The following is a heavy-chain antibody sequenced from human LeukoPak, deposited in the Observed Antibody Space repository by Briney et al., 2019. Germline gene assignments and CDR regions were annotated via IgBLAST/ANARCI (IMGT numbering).Heavy chain of an antibody. Sequence: PGGSLRLSCAASGFSFNSYPMHGVRQAPGKGLEWVAVISNDGNNTYYADSVKGRFTISRANSNNTLALQMNGLRGEDTAVYYCARPDDSESFYRANHYWGRGPWSPSP. J-gene: IGHJ4*02. CDR1: GFSFNSYP. V-gene: IGHV3-30*04. D-gene: IGHD3-10*01. CDR2: ISNDGNNT. CDR3: ARPDDSESFYRANHY.